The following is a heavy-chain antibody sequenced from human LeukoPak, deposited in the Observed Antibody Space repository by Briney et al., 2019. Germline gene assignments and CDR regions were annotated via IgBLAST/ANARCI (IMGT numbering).Heavy chain of an antibody. V-gene: IGHV3-7*01. J-gene: IGHJ4*02. CDR1: GFSFSNYW. Sequence: GGPLRLSCAASGFSFSNYWMTWVRQAPGKGLEWVAIIKQDGSEKYYVDSVKGRFTISRDNANNSLYLQMNSLRAEDTAVYYCARERTLDYWGQGTLVTVSS. CDR3: ARERTLDY. CDR2: IKQDGSEK.